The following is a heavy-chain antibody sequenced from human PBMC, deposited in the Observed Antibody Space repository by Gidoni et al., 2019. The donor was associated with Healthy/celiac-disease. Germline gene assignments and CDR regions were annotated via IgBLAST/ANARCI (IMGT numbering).Heavy chain of an antibody. J-gene: IGHJ2*01. CDR1: GLIFGSYD. CDR3: ARANYCSSTSCSTRGFDL. V-gene: IGHV3-13*05. CDR2: IGTAGDP. Sequence: EVQLVESGGGLVQPGGSLRLSCAASGLIFGSYDMHWVRLAKGKGLEWVSAIGTAGDPYYPGSVKGRFTISRENAKNSLYLQMNSLRAEDTAVYYCARANYCSSTSCSTRGFDLWGRGTLVTVSS. D-gene: IGHD2-2*01.